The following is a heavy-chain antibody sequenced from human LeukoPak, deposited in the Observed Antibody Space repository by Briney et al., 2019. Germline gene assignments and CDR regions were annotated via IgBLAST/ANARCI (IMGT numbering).Heavy chain of an antibody. Sequence: GGSPRLSCAASGFTFSRYTMNWVRQAPGKGLEWVSSITSISIYKYHADSLKGRFTISRDNAKNSLYLQMNSLRAEDTAVYYCARDGVTMRILDYWGQGTLVTVSS. CDR3: ARDGVTMRILDY. CDR2: ITSISIYK. V-gene: IGHV3-21*01. D-gene: IGHD3-22*01. CDR1: GFTFSRYT. J-gene: IGHJ4*02.